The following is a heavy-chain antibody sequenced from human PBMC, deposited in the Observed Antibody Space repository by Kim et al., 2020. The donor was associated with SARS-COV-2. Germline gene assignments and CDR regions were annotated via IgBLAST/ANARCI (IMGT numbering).Heavy chain of an antibody. D-gene: IGHD3-9*01. CDR2: SEK. J-gene: IGHJ3*02. V-gene: IGHV3-7*01. Sequence: SEKYYVEPGEGRFAISRDNAKNALYLQLNSLRAEDTAVYYCARDISAFDIWGQGTMVIVSS. CDR3: ARDISAFDI.